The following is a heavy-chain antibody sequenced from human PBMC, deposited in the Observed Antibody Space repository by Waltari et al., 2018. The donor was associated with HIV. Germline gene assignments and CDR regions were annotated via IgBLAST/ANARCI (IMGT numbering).Heavy chain of an antibody. D-gene: IGHD2-21*01. CDR3: ARGRGTIVVRVLYEEIDD. CDR2: IMPVVGRV. V-gene: IGHV1-69*01. Sequence: QVQLVQSVAEVKKPGSSVKVSCTVSGVVSGVSFSNSAISWVRQSPGQGLEWMGGIMPVVGRVNYAQNFQGRGTITADDSTRTAYMEVSSLRYEDTAMYYCARGRGTIVVRVLYEEIDDWGQGTLVTVSS. J-gene: IGHJ4*02. CDR1: GVVSGVSFSNSA.